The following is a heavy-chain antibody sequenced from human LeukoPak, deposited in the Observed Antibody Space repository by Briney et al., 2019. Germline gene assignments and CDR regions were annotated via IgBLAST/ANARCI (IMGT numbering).Heavy chain of an antibody. CDR2: ISGSGGST. J-gene: IGHJ4*02. D-gene: IGHD6-13*01. V-gene: IGHV3-23*01. CDR3: AIGGGISTPGH. CDR1: GFTFSSYS. Sequence: GGSLRLSCAASGFTFSSYSMNWVRQAPGKGLEWVSSISGSGGSTYYADFVRGRFSISRDNSKNTLSLQMNSLTAEDTAIYYCAIGGGISTPGHWGQGTLVTVSS.